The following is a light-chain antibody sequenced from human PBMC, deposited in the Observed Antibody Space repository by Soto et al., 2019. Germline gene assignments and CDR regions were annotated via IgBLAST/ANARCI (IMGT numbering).Light chain of an antibody. J-gene: IGKJ4*01. CDR2: STS. Sequence: DIQMTQSPSSLSASVGDRVTITCRASRSISSYLNWYQQKPGKAPRLVVYSTSSLQRGVPSRFSGSGSGTDFTLTISSLQPEDFATYYCQQSYASPLTFGGGTKVDIK. CDR3: QQSYASPLT. V-gene: IGKV1-39*01. CDR1: RSISSY.